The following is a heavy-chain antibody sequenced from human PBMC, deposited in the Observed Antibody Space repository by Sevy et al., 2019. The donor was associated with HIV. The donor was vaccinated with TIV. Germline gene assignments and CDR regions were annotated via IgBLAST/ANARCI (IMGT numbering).Heavy chain of an antibody. CDR2: IYHSGSS. CDR1: GAAISSGGYY. D-gene: IGHD6-6*01. Sequence: SETLSLTCTVSGAAISSGGYYWTWIRQHPGKGLEWIGNIYHSGSSFYNPSLKGRVVMSVVTSKNQFSLNLTSLTAADPAVYYCARVPVGSSPYYYAIDVWGQGTSVTVSS. J-gene: IGHJ6*02. CDR3: ARVPVGSSPYYYAIDV. V-gene: IGHV4-31*03.